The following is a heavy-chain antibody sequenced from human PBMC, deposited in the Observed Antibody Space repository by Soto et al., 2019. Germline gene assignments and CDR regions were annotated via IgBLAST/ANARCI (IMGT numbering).Heavy chain of an antibody. J-gene: IGHJ4*02. D-gene: IGHD2-15*01. CDR1: GYPFTSYG. V-gene: IGHV1-18*01. CDR3: TLPSYCTTGSCYAAF. CDR2: ISTSSGNT. Sequence: GASVKVSCKTSGYPFTSYGVSWVRQAPGQGLEWMGWISTSSGNTKYAQNLQDRVAMTTDTSTTTAYMELRSLRSDDTAVYYCTLPSYCTTGSCYAAFWGQGSLVTVSS.